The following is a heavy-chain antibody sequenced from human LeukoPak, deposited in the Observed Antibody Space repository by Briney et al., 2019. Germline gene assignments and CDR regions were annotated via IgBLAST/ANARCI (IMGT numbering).Heavy chain of an antibody. CDR3: ARGMAVAGLGYYYYMDV. J-gene: IGHJ6*03. V-gene: IGHV1-2*02. CDR2: INPNSGGT. Sequence: ASVKVSCKASGYTFTGYYMHWVRQAPGQGLEWMGWINPNSGGTNYAQKFQGRVTMIRDTSISTAYMELSRLRSDDTAVYYCARGMAVAGLGYYYYMDVWGKGTTVTISS. D-gene: IGHD6-19*01. CDR1: GYTFTGYY.